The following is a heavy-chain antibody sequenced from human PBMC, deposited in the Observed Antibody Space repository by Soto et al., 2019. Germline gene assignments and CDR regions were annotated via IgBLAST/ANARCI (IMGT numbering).Heavy chain of an antibody. CDR3: ARYAPESSGYYFGPGTTDAFDI. D-gene: IGHD3-22*01. Sequence: QVQLQESGPGLVKPSGTLSLSCAVSGGSISSSNWWRWVRQPPGKGLAWIGEIYHSGSTNYNPSLKSRVTISVAKSKNQFSRKLSSVTAADTAVYYCARYAPESSGYYFGPGTTDAFDIWGQGTMVTVSS. V-gene: IGHV4-4*02. CDR2: IYHSGST. CDR1: GGSISSSNW. J-gene: IGHJ3*02.